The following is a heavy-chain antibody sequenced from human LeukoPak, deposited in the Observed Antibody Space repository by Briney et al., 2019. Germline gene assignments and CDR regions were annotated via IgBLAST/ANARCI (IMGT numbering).Heavy chain of an antibody. D-gene: IGHD4-17*01. V-gene: IGHV3-53*01. Sequence: GGSLRLSCAASGFTVSSNYMSWVRQAPGKGLEWVSVIYSGGSTYYADSVKGRFTISRDNSNNTLYLQMNSLRAEDTAVYYCARFDYGDYEGYFDYWGQGTLVTVST. CDR2: IYSGGST. CDR1: GFTVSSNY. CDR3: ARFDYGDYEGYFDY. J-gene: IGHJ4*02.